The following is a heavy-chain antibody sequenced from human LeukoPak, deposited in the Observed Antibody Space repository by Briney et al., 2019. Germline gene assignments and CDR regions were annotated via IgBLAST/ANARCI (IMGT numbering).Heavy chain of an antibody. CDR1: GFTIRSNY. Sequence: GSLLLSCAASGFTIRSNYMSWVRQAPGKGLEWVSVILSGGSTYYADSVKSRSTISRDTSKNTLYLQIDSLRAEDTAVYFCARVQVNYDGSGYFDYWGRGTLVTVSS. V-gene: IGHV3-53*01. CDR2: ILSGGST. J-gene: IGHJ4*02. D-gene: IGHD3-22*01. CDR3: ARVQVNYDGSGYFDY.